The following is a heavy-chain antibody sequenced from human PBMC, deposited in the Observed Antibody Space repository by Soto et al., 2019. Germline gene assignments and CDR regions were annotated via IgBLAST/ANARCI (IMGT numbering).Heavy chain of an antibody. D-gene: IGHD2-15*01. Sequence: ASVKVSFTDSGYTFTSDGLSCVRHAPGKRLEWMGWISAYNGNTNYAQKLQGRVTMTTDTSTSTAYMELRSLRSDDTAVYYCARDAAVVLVDYWGQGTLVTVSS. J-gene: IGHJ4*02. CDR2: ISAYNGNT. CDR3: ARDAAVVLVDY. CDR1: GYTFTSDG. V-gene: IGHV1-18*01.